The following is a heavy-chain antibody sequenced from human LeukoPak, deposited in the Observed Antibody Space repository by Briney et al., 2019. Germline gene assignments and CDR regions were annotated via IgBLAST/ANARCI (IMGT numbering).Heavy chain of an antibody. Sequence: ASVKVSCKASAYTFTSYGISWVRRAPGQGLERVGWISAYNGDTNYAQKLQGRVTMTTDTSTSTAYMELRSLRSDDTAVYYCAKHVDTAALDYWGQGTLVTVSS. CDR2: ISAYNGDT. CDR3: AKHVDTAALDY. J-gene: IGHJ4*02. V-gene: IGHV1-18*01. D-gene: IGHD5-18*01. CDR1: AYTFTSYG.